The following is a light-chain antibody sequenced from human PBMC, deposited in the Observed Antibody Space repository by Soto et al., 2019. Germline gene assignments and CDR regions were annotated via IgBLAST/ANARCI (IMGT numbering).Light chain of an antibody. V-gene: IGKV3-20*01. J-gene: IGKJ5*01. CDR2: VAS. Sequence: EIVLTQSPGTLSLSPGERATLSCRASRSVSSSYLAWYQQKPGLAPRLLIYVASSRATGIPARFSGSGSGTAFTLTISRLEPEDFAVYYCQQYGSSPPITFGQGTRLEIK. CDR3: QQYGSSPPIT. CDR1: RSVSSSY.